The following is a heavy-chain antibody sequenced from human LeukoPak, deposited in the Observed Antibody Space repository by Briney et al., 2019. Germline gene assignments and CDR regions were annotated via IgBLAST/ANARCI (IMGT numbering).Heavy chain of an antibody. CDR1: GLTFSTYG. Sequence: GGSLRLSGAASGLTFSTYGMHWVRQAPGKGLEWVAIISYDGSDKYYADSVKGRFTISRDNSKNTLYLQMNSLRAEDTAVYYCAKDFGEAAFDIWGQGTMVTVSS. V-gene: IGHV3-30*18. D-gene: IGHD3-10*01. J-gene: IGHJ3*02. CDR3: AKDFGEAAFDI. CDR2: ISYDGSDK.